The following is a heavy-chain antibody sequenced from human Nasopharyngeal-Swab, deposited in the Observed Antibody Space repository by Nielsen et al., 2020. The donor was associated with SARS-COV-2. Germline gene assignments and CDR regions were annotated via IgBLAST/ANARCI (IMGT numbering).Heavy chain of an antibody. V-gene: IGHV5-51*01. Sequence: GESLKISCKASGYNFASYWIGWVRQMPGRGLEWMGIIYPGDSETRYSPSFQGQVTISVDKSINTAFLHSSSLKASDIATYYCARSGAYYGMDVWGQGTTVIVSS. CDR1: GYNFASYW. D-gene: IGHD1-26*01. CDR3: ARSGAYYGMDV. CDR2: IYPGDSET. J-gene: IGHJ6*02.